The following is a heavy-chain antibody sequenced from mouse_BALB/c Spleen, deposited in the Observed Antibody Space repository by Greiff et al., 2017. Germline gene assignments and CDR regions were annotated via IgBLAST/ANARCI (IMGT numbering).Heavy chain of an antibody. Sequence: VQLQQSGTVLARPGASVKMSCKASGYTFTSYWMHWVKQRPGQGLEWIGAIYPGNSDTSYNQKFKGKAKLTAVTSTSTAYMELSSLTNEDSAVYYCTRYPHYGSSYGWFAYWGQGTLVTVSA. V-gene: IGHV1-5*01. CDR3: TRYPHYGSSYGWFAY. D-gene: IGHD1-1*01. CDR2: IYPGNSDT. CDR1: GYTFTSYW. J-gene: IGHJ3*01.